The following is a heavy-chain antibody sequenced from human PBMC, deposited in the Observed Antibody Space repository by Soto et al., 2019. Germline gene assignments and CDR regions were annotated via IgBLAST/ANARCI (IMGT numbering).Heavy chain of an antibody. D-gene: IGHD3-3*01. V-gene: IGHV1-8*01. Sequence: QVQLVQSGAEVKKPGASVKVSCKASGYTFTSYDINWVRQATGQGLEWMGWMNPNSGNTGYAQKFQGRVTMTRNTSISIGYMELSNMRAEDTDLYYCARGRSIFGVVATRSLWPSEYYFECRGQGTLVTVSS. CDR3: ARGRSIFGVVATRSLWPSEYYFEC. J-gene: IGHJ4*02. CDR1: GYTFTSYD. CDR2: MNPNSGNT.